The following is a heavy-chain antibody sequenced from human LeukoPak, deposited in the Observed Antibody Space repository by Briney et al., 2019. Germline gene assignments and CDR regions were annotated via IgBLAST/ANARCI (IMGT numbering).Heavy chain of an antibody. CDR1: GGSISSYY. CDR3: ARRYCSGGSCYSGLIAFDI. D-gene: IGHD2-15*01. V-gene: IGHV4-59*08. J-gene: IGHJ3*02. CDR2: IYYSGST. Sequence: SETLSLTCTVSGGSISSYYWSWIRQPPGKGLEWIGYIYYSGSTNYNPSLKSRVTISVDTSKNQFSLKLSSVTAADTAVYYCARRYCSGGSCYSGLIAFDIWGQGTMATVSS.